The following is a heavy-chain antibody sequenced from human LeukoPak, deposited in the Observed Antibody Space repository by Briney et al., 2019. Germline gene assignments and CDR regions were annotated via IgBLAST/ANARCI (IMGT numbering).Heavy chain of an antibody. J-gene: IGHJ4*02. CDR2: IYYSGST. CDR3: ASRYCSSTSCPFDY. Sequence: SETLSLTCSVSGGSISSSSYYWGWIRQPPGKGLEWIGSIYYSGSTYYNPSLKSRVTISVDTSKNQFSLKLSSVTAADTAVYYCASRYCSSTSCPFDYGGQGTLVTVSS. CDR1: GGSISSSSYY. D-gene: IGHD2-2*01. V-gene: IGHV4-39*01.